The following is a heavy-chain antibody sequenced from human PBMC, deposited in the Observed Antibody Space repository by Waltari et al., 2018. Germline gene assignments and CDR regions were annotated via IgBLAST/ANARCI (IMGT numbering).Heavy chain of an antibody. Sequence: EVQLVQSGAEVKKPGATVKISCKASGYTFTDYYLHWVQQAPGKGLEGMGRVDPEDGETIYAEKCQGRVTITADTSTDTAYMELSSLRSEDTAVYYCATNSRVGATPIPTDYWGQGTLVTVSS. CDR1: GYTFTDYY. V-gene: IGHV1-69-2*01. J-gene: IGHJ4*02. CDR2: VDPEDGET. D-gene: IGHD1-26*01. CDR3: ATNSRVGATPIPTDY.